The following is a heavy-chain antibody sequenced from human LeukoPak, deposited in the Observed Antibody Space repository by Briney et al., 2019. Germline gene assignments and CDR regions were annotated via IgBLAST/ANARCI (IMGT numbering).Heavy chain of an antibody. D-gene: IGHD5-24*01. J-gene: IGHJ6*03. Sequence: PSETLSLTCTVSGGSISSYYWSWIRQPAGEGLEWIGRIYTSGSTNYNPSLKSRVTMSVDTSKNQFSLKLSSVTAADTAVYYCARRGGYRAYYYYYYMDVWGKGTTVTISS. CDR3: ARRGGYRAYYYYYYMDV. CDR2: IYTSGST. CDR1: GGSISSYY. V-gene: IGHV4-4*07.